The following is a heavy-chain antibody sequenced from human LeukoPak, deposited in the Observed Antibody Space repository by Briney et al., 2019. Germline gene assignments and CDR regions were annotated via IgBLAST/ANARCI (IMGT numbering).Heavy chain of an antibody. CDR2: MSPNSGNT. CDR3: ASFQKQV. V-gene: IGHV1-8*02. CDR1: GGTFSSYA. Sequence: ASVKVSCKASGGTFSSYAINWVRQATGQGLEWVGWMSPNSGNTGSAQKFQGRVTMTRNTSISTAYMELSSLRSEDTAVYYCASFQKQVWGQGTLVTVSS. J-gene: IGHJ4*02.